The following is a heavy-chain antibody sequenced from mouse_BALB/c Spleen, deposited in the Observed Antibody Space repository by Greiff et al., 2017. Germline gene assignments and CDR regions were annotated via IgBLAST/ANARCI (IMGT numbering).Heavy chain of an antibody. D-gene: IGHD2-1*01. Sequence: VQLQQSGPELVKPGASVKISCKASGYSFTGYFMNWVMQSHGKSLEWIGRINPYNGDTFYNQKFKGKATLTVDKSSSTAHMELRSLASEDSAVYYCARGNYGNYERYYAMDYWGQGTSVTVSS. CDR1: GYSFTGYF. V-gene: IGHV1-20*02. CDR3: ARGNYGNYERYYAMDY. J-gene: IGHJ4*01. CDR2: INPYNGDT.